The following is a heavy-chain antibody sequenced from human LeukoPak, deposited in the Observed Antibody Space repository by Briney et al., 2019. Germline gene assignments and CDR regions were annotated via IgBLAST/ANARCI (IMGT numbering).Heavy chain of an antibody. Sequence: ASVKVSCKASGGTFSSYAISWVRQAPGQGLEWMGGIIPIFGTANYAQKFQGRVTITADESTSTAYMELSSLRSEDAAVYYCARDYGGSSYFDYWGQGTLVTVSS. CDR1: GGTFSSYA. D-gene: IGHD4-17*01. V-gene: IGHV1-69*13. CDR2: IIPIFGTA. J-gene: IGHJ4*02. CDR3: ARDYGGSSYFDY.